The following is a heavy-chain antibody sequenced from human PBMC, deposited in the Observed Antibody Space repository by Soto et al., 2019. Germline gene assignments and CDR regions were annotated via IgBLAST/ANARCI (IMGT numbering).Heavy chain of an antibody. V-gene: IGHV1-2*02. D-gene: IGHD5-12*01. J-gene: IGHJ6*03. Sequence: QVQLVQSGAEVKKPGASVTVSCKASGYTFSDYYLYWVRQAPGQGPEWMGWINPNSGDTKYAQKFRGRVTMTRDTSVRTAFMELNRLKSDDTAVYYCARESGGATATLDYYYFYMDVWGKGTTVTVSS. CDR3: ARESGGATATLDYYYFYMDV. CDR1: GYTFSDYY. CDR2: INPNSGDT.